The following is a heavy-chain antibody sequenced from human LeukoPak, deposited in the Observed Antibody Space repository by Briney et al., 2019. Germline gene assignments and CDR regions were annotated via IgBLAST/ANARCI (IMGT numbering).Heavy chain of an antibody. D-gene: IGHD5-12*01. V-gene: IGHV1-69*04. CDR1: GGIFSSYT. CDR3: ARDDADSAYADGDY. J-gene: IGHJ4*02. CDR2: IIPLLGVA. Sequence: SVKVSCKASGGIFSSYTISWLRQAPGQGLEWMGRIIPLLGVANYAQKFQGRVTIIADKSTSTAYMELSSLRSEDTAVYYCARDDADSAYADGDYWGQGTLVTVSS.